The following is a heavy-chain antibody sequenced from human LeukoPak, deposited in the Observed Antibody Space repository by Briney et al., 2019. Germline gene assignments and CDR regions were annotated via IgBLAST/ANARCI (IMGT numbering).Heavy chain of an antibody. CDR2: IKSKTDGGTT. D-gene: IGHD3-10*01. CDR3: TTDALMVRGVISYMDV. J-gene: IGHJ6*03. CDR1: GFTFSTYA. V-gene: IGHV3-15*01. Sequence: GGSLRLSCAASGFTFSTYAMNWVRQAPGKGLEWVGRIKSKTDGGTTDYAAPVKGRFTISRDDSKNTLYLQMNSLKTEDTAVYYCTTDALMVRGVISYMDVWGKGTTVTVSS.